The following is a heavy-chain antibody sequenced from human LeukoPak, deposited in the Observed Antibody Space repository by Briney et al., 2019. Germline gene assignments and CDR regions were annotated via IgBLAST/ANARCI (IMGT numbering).Heavy chain of an antibody. V-gene: IGHV1-46*03. CDR3: AREEQQLALDY. CDR1: GYTFTSYY. J-gene: IGHJ4*02. Sequence: ASVKVSCKASGYTFTSYYMHWVRQAPGQGLEWMVIINPSGGSTSYAQKFQGRVTMTRDTSTSTVYMELSGLRSEDTAAYYCAREEQQLALDYWAQGTLVTVSS. D-gene: IGHD6-13*01. CDR2: INPSGGST.